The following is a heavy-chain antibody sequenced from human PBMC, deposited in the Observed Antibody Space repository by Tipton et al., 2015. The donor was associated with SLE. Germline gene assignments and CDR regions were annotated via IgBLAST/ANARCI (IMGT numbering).Heavy chain of an antibody. Sequence: TLSLTCTVSGDSISSFYWSWIRQPAGKGLEWIGRFYTSGYTDYNPSLKSRVTLSVDASKDQFSLRLTSVTAADTAVYYCAKGSGWYKDWGQGTLVTVSS. CDR2: FYTSGYT. D-gene: IGHD6-19*01. V-gene: IGHV4-4*07. CDR1: GDSISSFY. J-gene: IGHJ1*01. CDR3: AKGSGWYKD.